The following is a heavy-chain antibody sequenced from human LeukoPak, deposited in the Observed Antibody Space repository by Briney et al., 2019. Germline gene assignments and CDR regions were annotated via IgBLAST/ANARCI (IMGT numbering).Heavy chain of an antibody. CDR1: GFIVSTNY. CDR3: ARVAVERLYHYDTSGYHLDY. J-gene: IGHJ4*02. D-gene: IGHD3-22*01. V-gene: IGHV3-53*01. Sequence: GGSLRLSCAASGFIVSTNYMSLVRQAPGKGLEWVSVIYSGGTTYYADFVKGRFTISRDNSKNTLYLQMNSLRAEDTAVYYCARVAVERLYHYDTSGYHLDYWGQGTLVTVSS. CDR2: IYSGGTT.